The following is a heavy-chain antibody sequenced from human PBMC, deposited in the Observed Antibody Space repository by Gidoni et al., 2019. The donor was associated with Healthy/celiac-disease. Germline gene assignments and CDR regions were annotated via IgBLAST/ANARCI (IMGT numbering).Heavy chain of an antibody. CDR2: ISYDGSNK. D-gene: IGHD2-15*01. J-gene: IGHJ6*02. V-gene: IGHV3-30*18. Sequence: QVQMVESGGGVVQPGRSLRLSCAASGLTFSSYGMHGVRQAPGKGLEWVAVISYDGSNKYYADSVKGRFTISRDNSKNTLYRQMNSLRAEDTAVYYCAKDGYCSGGSCYFTSYYYYGMDVWGQGTTVTVSS. CDR3: AKDGYCSGGSCYFTSYYYYGMDV. CDR1: GLTFSSYG.